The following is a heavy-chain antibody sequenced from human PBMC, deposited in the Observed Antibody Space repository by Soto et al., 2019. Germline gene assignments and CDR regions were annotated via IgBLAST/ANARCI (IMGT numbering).Heavy chain of an antibody. CDR2: IYHSGST. V-gene: IGHV4-4*02. D-gene: IGHD3-10*01. Sequence: QVQLQESGPGLVKPSGTLSLTCAVSGGSISSSNWWSWVRQPPGKGLEWIGEIYHSGSTNYNPSLKGRVTRSVDKSKNQFSLKLSSVTAADTAVYYCARDYMVRGVMRWFDPGGQGTLVTVSS. CDR1: GGSISSSNW. CDR3: ARDYMVRGVMRWFDP. J-gene: IGHJ5*02.